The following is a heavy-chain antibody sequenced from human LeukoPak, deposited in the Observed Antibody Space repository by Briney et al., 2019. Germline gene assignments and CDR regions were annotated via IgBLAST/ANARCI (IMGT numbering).Heavy chain of an antibody. CDR1: GGSISSYY. V-gene: IGHV4-4*07. CDR3: ASSGWYFGVFPYYYYGMDV. J-gene: IGHJ6*02. CDR2: IYTSGST. Sequence: SETLSLTCTVSGGSISSYYWSWIRQPAGKGLEWIGRIYTSGSTNYNPSLKSRVTMSVDTSKNQFSLKLSSVTAADTAVYYCASSGWYFGVFPYYYYGMDVWGQGTTVTVSS. D-gene: IGHD6-19*01.